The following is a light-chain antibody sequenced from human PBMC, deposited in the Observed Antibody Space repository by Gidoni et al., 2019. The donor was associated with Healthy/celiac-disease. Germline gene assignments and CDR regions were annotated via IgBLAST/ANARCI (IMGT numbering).Light chain of an antibody. V-gene: IGKV3-20*01. Sequence: PATLSVSLGERATLSCRASQSVSSSYLAWYQQKPGQAPRLLIYGASSRATGLPDMFSGSWSATDFILTISRLEPEDFAVYYCQQYGGGFTFGPGTKVDIK. J-gene: IGKJ3*01. CDR2: GAS. CDR1: QSVSSSY. CDR3: QQYGGGFT.